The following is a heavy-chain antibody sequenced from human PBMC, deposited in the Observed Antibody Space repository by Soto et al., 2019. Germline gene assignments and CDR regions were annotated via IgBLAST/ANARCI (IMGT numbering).Heavy chain of an antibody. Sequence: PGGSLRLSCAASGFTFTSYAMSWVRQAPGKWLEWVSAISGSVGSTYYADSVKGRFTISRDNSKNTLYLQMTSLKAEDNAVYYCAKGYDGMDVWGQGTTVTGSS. CDR2: ISGSVGST. CDR3: AKGYDGMDV. J-gene: IGHJ6*02. CDR1: GFTFTSYA. V-gene: IGHV3-23*01.